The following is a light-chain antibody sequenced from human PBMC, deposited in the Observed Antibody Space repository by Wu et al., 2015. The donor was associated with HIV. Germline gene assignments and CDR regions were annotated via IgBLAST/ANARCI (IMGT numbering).Light chain of an antibody. CDR1: QSVGSN. J-gene: IGKJ1*01. V-gene: IGKV3-15*01. Sequence: EIVMTQSPVTLSVSPGESATLSCRASQSVGSNFAWYQQTPGQAPRLLIYGTSTRATGIPARFSGSGSGTEFTLTISSLQSEDFAVYYCQHYNNWPAWTFGQGTKVEIK. CDR2: GTS. CDR3: QHYNNWPAWT.